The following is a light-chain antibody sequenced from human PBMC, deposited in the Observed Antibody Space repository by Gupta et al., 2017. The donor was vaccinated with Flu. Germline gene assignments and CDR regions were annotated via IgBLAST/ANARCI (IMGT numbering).Light chain of an antibody. J-gene: IGLJ3*02. Sequence: QAVLTQPSSLSASPGASASLTCTLRSGINVGTYRIYCYQQKPGSPPQYLLSYKSDSDKEQGSGVPSRFSGSKDASANAGILLIAGLQAEDEADYYCMIWHSSAWVFGGGTKLTVL. V-gene: IGLV5-45*03. CDR3: MIWHSSAWV. CDR1: SGINVGTYR. CDR2: YKSDSDK.